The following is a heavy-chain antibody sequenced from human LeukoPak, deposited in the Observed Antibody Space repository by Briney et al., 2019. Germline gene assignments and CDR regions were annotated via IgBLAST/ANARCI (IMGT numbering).Heavy chain of an antibody. CDR2: INAGNGNT. D-gene: IGHD3-10*01. CDR3: ARDHYYGSGTLYGMDV. J-gene: IGHJ6*04. CDR1: GYTFTSYA. Sequence: ASVKVSCKASGYTFTSYAMHWVRQAPGQRLEWMGWINAGNGNTKYSQKFQGRVTITSDTSASTAYMELSSLRSEDTAVYYCARDHYYGSGTLYGMDVWGKGTTVTVSS. V-gene: IGHV1-3*01.